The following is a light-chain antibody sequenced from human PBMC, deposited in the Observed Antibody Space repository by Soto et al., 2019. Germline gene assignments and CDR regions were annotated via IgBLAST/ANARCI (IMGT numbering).Light chain of an antibody. CDR2: TAS. V-gene: IGKV1-39*01. CDR1: QTISNR. Sequence: IQLTQSPSSLSAYVGDRVTITCRASQTISNRLNWYQQQPGKAPKLLIYTASSLESGVPSRFGGSGSGTDFTLTINGLQPEDFATYYCQQSFTTPITFGPGTKVDIK. CDR3: QQSFTTPIT. J-gene: IGKJ3*01.